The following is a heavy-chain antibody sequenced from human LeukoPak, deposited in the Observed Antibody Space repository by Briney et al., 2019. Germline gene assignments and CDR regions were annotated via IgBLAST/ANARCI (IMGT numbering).Heavy chain of an antibody. V-gene: IGHV1-18*04. Sequence: ASVKVSCKASGYTFTGYYMHWVRQAPGQGLEWMGWISAYNGNTNYEQKLQGRVTMTTDTSTNTAYMELRSLSSDDTAVYYCARVERGGGSRGWFDPWGQGTLVIVSS. CDR2: ISAYNGNT. CDR1: GYTFTGYY. CDR3: ARVERGGGSRGWFDP. D-gene: IGHD2-15*01. J-gene: IGHJ5*02.